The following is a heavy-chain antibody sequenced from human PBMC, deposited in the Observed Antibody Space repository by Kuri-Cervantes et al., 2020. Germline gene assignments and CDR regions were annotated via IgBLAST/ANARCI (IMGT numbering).Heavy chain of an antibody. CDR1: GGSISSGGYS. J-gene: IGHJ4*02. CDR2: SYHSGST. Sequence: LRLSCAVSGGSISSGGYSWSWIRQPPGKGLEWIGYSYHSGSTYYNPSLKSRVTISVDRSKNQFSLKLSSVTAADTAVYYCARHDVGSYYFDYWGQGTLVTVSS. D-gene: IGHD1-26*01. CDR3: ARHDVGSYYFDY. V-gene: IGHV4-30-2*01.